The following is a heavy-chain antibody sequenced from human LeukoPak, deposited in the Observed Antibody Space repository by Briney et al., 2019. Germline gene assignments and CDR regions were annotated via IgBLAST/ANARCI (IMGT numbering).Heavy chain of an antibody. CDR3: ARDTYGSGSSDFDY. J-gene: IGHJ4*02. CDR2: INPNSGGT. CDR1: GYTFTGYY. D-gene: IGHD3-10*01. V-gene: IGHV1-2*02. Sequence: GASVKVSCKASGYTFTGYYMHWVRQAPGQGLEWMGWINPNSGGTNYAQKFQGKVTMTRDTSISTAYMELSRLGSDDTAVYYCARDTYGSGSSDFDYWGQGTLVTVSS.